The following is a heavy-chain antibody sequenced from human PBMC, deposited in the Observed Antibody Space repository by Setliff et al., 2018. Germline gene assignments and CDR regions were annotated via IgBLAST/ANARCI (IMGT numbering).Heavy chain of an antibody. D-gene: IGHD4-17*01. V-gene: IGHV4-34*01. Sequence: SSETLSLTCAVYGGSFSDYYWSWIRQSPGKGLEWIGEINHSGSTNYNPSLKTRVTISVDTSKNQFSLTLSSVTAADTAVYYCARETTMTYYFYYMDVWGKGTTVTVSS. CDR3: ARETTMTYYFYYMDV. CDR2: INHSGST. CDR1: GGSFSDYY. J-gene: IGHJ6*03.